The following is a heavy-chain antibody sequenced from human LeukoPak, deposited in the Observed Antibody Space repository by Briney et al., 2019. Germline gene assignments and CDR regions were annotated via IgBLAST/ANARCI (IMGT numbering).Heavy chain of an antibody. J-gene: IGHJ4*02. CDR2: INPSGGST. Sequence: ASVKVSCKSSGYTFTTYYMHWVRQAPGQGLEWMGIINPSGGSTSYAQKFQGRVTVTRDMSTSTVYMELSSLRSEDTAVYYCASPGYCSSTSCYRLDYWGQGTLVTVSS. CDR1: GYTFTTYY. CDR3: ASPGYCSSTSCYRLDY. V-gene: IGHV1-46*01. D-gene: IGHD2-2*02.